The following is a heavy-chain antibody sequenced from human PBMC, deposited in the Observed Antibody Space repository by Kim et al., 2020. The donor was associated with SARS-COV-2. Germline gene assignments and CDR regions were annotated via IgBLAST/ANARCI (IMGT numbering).Heavy chain of an antibody. V-gene: IGHV3-48*02. D-gene: IGHD3-10*01. CDR2: ISRSSSTI. CDR3: ARGFSDLGYNYYYMDV. Sequence: GGSLRLSCAASEFSFSSYSMNWVRQAPGKGLEWVSYISRSSSTINCADSVKGRFTISRDDAKKSLYLQMNSLRDEDTAVYYCARGFSDLGYNYYYMDVWG. J-gene: IGHJ6*03. CDR1: EFSFSSYS.